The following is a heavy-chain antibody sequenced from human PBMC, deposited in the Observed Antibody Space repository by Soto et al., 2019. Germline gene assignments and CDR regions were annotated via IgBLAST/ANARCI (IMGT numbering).Heavy chain of an antibody. CDR2: ISAYNGNT. CDR3: ARGPGATYGSGSYFHYYGMDV. D-gene: IGHD3-10*01. J-gene: IGHJ6*02. V-gene: IGHV1-18*01. CDR1: GYTYTSYG. Sequence: GASVKVSCKASGYTYTSYGISWVRQAPGQGLEWMGWISAYNGNTNYAQKLQGRVTMTTDTSTSTAYMELRSLRSDDTAVYYCARGPGATYGSGSYFHYYGMDVWGQGTTVTVSS.